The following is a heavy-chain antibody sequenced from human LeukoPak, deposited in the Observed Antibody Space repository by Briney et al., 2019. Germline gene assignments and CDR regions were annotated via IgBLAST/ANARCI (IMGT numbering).Heavy chain of an antibody. D-gene: IGHD5-24*01. CDR3: ARVGVEMATIHYYYGMDV. V-gene: IGHV4-31*03. Sequence: SETLSPTCTVSGGSISSGGYYWSWLRQHPGKGLEWLGYIYYSGSTYYNPSLKSRVTISVDTSKNQFSLKLSSVTAADTAVYYCARVGVEMATIHYYYGMDVWGQGTTVTVSS. CDR2: IYYSGST. J-gene: IGHJ6*02. CDR1: GGSISSGGYY.